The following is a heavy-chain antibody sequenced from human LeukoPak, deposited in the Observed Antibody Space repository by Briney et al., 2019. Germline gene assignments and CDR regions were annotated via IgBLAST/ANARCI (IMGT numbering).Heavy chain of an antibody. CDR2: ISGHSGIT. V-gene: IGHV1-18*01. Sequence: ASVKVSCKASGYTFTTYPISWVRQAPGQGLEWMGWISGHSGITNYAQKFQGRVTMTTDTSTSTAYMDLRSLRSDDTAVYYCARSRFDRNGYYFYFDYWGQGSLVTVSS. CDR3: ARSRFDRNGYYFYFDY. D-gene: IGHD3-22*01. CDR1: GYTFTTYP. J-gene: IGHJ4*02.